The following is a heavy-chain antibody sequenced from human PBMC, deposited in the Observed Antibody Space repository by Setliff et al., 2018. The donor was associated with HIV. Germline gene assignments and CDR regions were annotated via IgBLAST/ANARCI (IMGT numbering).Heavy chain of an antibody. CDR2: ISTYSDET. CDR3: ARDVEHMMDV. Sequence: ASVKVSCKPSGYTFTAYGLSWVRQAPGQGLEWMGWISTYSDETSYAQRLQGRVTMTTDTSTSTAYMELRRLTFDDTAVYYCARDVEHMMDVWGQGTTVTASS. CDR1: GYTFTAYG. V-gene: IGHV1-18*01. J-gene: IGHJ6*02.